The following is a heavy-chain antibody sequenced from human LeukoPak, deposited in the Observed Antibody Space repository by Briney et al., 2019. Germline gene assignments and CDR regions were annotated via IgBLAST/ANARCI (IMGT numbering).Heavy chain of an antibody. D-gene: IGHD6-19*01. V-gene: IGHV4-59*01. CDR1: GGSISSYY. CDR2: IYYSGST. J-gene: IGHJ4*02. CDR3: ASLRKYSSGWYSAV. Sequence: SETLSLTCTVSGGSISSYYWSWIRQPPGKGLEWIGYIYYSGSTNYNPSLKSRVTISVDTSKNQFSLKLSSVTAADTAVYYCASLRKYSSGWYSAVWGQGTLVTVSS.